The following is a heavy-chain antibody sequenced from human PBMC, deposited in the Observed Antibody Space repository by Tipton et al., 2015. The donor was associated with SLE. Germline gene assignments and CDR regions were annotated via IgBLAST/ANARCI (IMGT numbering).Heavy chain of an antibody. CDR2: ISSSSSTI. CDR1: GFTFSSYS. D-gene: IGHD6-13*01. Sequence: SLRLSCAASGFTFSSYSMNWVRQAPGKGLEWVSYISSSSSTIYYADSVKGRFTISRDNAKSSLYLQMNSLRAEDTAVYYCAKDVIAAAGTWYFDYWGQGTLVTVSA. J-gene: IGHJ4*02. CDR3: AKDVIAAAGTWYFDY. V-gene: IGHV3-48*01.